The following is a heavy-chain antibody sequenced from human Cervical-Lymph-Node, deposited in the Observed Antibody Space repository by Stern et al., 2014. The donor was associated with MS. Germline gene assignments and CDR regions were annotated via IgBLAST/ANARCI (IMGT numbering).Heavy chain of an antibody. V-gene: IGHV3-33*01. CDR1: GFTFSSYG. J-gene: IGHJ6*02. CDR3: ARDLGLPWYGMDV. D-gene: IGHD1-26*01. Sequence: VQLVESGGGVVQPGRSLRLSCAASGFTFSSYGMHWVRQAPGKGLEWVAVIWYDGSNTYYADAVKGRFTISTDNATETLYLQMNSLRAEDTAVYYCARDLGLPWYGMDVWGQGTTVTVSS. CDR2: IWYDGSNT.